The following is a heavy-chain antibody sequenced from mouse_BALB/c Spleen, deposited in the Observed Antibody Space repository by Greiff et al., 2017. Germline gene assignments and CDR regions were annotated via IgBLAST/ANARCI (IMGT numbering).Heavy chain of an antibody. CDR1: GYTFTNYW. CDR2: IYPGGGYT. J-gene: IGHJ2*01. V-gene: IGHV1-63*02. Sequence: VKLQQSGPELVKPGASVKISCKASGYTFTNYWLGWVKQRPGHGLEWIGDIYPGGGYTNYNEKFKGKATLTADTSSSTAYMQLSSLTSEDSAVYFCARCSGYDRFDYWGQGTTLTVSS. D-gene: IGHD2-2*01. CDR3: ARCSGYDRFDY.